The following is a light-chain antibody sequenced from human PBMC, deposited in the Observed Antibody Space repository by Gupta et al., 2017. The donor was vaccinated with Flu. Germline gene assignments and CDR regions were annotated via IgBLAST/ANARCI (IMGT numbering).Light chain of an antibody. V-gene: IGLV2-14*01. CDR2: EVS. CDR3: SSYTRSTASIIAWV. Sequence: QSALTQPASVSGSPGQSIIISCTGTSSDVGDCNRVSWYQQHPGKAPKLIIYEVSNRPSGVSNRFSGSKSGNTASLTISGLQADDEADYYCSSYTRSTASIIAWVFGGGTKVTVL. J-gene: IGLJ3*02. CDR1: SSDVGDCNR.